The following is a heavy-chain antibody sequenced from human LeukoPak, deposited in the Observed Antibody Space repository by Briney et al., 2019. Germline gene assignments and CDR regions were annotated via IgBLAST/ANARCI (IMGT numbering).Heavy chain of an antibody. CDR2: IYYSGST. CDR3: ARQRDYYDSSGYYSRIFDY. Sequence: SETLSLTCTVSGGSIGSYYWSWIRQPPGKGLEWIGYIYYSGSTNYNPSLKSRVTISVDTSKNQFSLKLSSVTAADTAVYYCARQRDYYDSSGYYSRIFDYWGQGTLVTASS. D-gene: IGHD3-22*01. J-gene: IGHJ4*02. CDR1: GGSIGSYY. V-gene: IGHV4-59*01.